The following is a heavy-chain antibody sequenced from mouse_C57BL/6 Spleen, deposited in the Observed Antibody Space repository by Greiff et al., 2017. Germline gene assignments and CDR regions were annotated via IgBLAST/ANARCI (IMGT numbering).Heavy chain of an antibody. CDR2: IYPGDGDT. CDR3: ARVYDYGGAMDY. V-gene: IGHV1-80*01. Sequence: VQLQQSGAELVKPGASVKISCKASGYAFSSYWMNWVKQRPGKGLEWIGQIYPGDGDTNYNGKFKGKATLTADKSSSTAYMQLSSLTSEDSAVYFCARVYDYGGAMDYWGQGTSVTVSS. J-gene: IGHJ4*01. CDR1: GYAFSSYW. D-gene: IGHD2-4*01.